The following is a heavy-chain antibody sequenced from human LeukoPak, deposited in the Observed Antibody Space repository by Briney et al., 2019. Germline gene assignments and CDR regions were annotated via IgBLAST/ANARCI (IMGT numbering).Heavy chain of an antibody. D-gene: IGHD6-19*01. CDR1: GYTFTGYY. CDR2: INPSNGAT. J-gene: IGHJ4*02. CDR3: ARMSSGWAQHDFDY. V-gene: IGHV1-2*06. Sequence: ASVKVSCKASGYTFTGYYMHWVLQAPGQGLEWMGRINPSNGATNFAQKFQGRVTMNRDTSISTAYMELSRLRSDDTAMYYCARMSSGWAQHDFDYWGQGTLVTVSS.